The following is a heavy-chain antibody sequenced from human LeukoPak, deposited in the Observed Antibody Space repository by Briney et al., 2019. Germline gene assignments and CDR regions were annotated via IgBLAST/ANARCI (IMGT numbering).Heavy chain of an antibody. CDR1: GGSFSGYY. V-gene: IGHV4-34*01. CDR3: ARGGYSYVPYYYYYYMDV. Sequence: SETLSLTCAVYGGSFSGYYWSWIRQPPGKGLEWMGEINHSGSTNYNPSPQSRVTISVDTSKNQFSLKLSSVTAADTAVYYCARGGYSYVPYYYYYYMDVWGKGNTVTVSS. D-gene: IGHD5-18*01. CDR2: INHSGST. J-gene: IGHJ6*03.